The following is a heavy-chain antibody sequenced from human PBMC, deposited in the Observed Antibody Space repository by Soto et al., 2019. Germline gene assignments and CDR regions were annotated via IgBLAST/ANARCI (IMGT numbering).Heavy chain of an antibody. Sequence: ASVKVSCKASGYTFTSYGISWVRQAPGQGLEWMGWISAYNGNTNYAQKLQGRVTMTTDTSTSTAYMELSSLRSEDTAVYYCARESDYYDSSGYYYFLWGQGTLVTVSS. J-gene: IGHJ4*02. CDR2: ISAYNGNT. V-gene: IGHV1-18*01. D-gene: IGHD3-22*01. CDR1: GYTFTSYG. CDR3: ARESDYYDSSGYYYFL.